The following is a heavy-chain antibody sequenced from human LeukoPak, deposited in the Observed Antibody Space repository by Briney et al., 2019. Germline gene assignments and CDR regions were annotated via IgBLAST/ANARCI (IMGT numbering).Heavy chain of an antibody. Sequence: GGSLRLSCAASGFTFSSYGMNWVRQAPGKGLEWVSSITSSSSYIYYADSVKGRFTISRDNAKNTLYLQMNSLRAEDTAVYYCARDGEWTPGLGWSNYVDYYYYYMDVWGKGTTVTVSS. J-gene: IGHJ6*03. D-gene: IGHD4-11*01. V-gene: IGHV3-21*01. CDR1: GFTFSSYG. CDR3: ARDGEWTPGLGWSNYVDYYYYYMDV. CDR2: ITSSSSYI.